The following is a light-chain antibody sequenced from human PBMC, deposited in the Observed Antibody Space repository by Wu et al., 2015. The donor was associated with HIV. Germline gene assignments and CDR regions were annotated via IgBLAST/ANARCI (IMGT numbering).Light chain of an antibody. Sequence: DIQMTQSPSSLSASVGDRVTITCRASQDISNSLAWYQQKPGKAPKLLLYAASRLKSGVPSRFSGSGSGTDYTLTISSLQPEDFATYYCQQYYRTLMFSFGQGTKLEIK. J-gene: IGKJ2*03. CDR1: QDISNS. CDR3: QQYYRTLMFS. CDR2: AAS. V-gene: IGKV1-NL1*01.